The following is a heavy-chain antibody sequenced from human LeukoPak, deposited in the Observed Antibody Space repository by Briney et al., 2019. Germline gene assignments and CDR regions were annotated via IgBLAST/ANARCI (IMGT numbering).Heavy chain of an antibody. V-gene: IGHV1-69*13. CDR2: IIPIFGKA. CDR1: GGTFSSYA. J-gene: IGHJ6*02. CDR3: ARGGRDIVVVPAAKAYYYYGMDV. D-gene: IGHD2-2*01. Sequence: SVKVSCKASGGTFSSYAISWVRQAPGQGLEWMGGIIPIFGKANYAQKFQGRVTITADESTSTAYMDLSSLRSEDTAVYYCARGGRDIVVVPAAKAYYYYGMDVWGQGTTVTVSS.